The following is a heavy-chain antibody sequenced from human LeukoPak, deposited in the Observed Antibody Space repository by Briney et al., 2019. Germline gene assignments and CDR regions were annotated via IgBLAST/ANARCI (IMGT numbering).Heavy chain of an antibody. CDR3: ARGRDRSKAGDR. CDR2: IHPSGIF. Sequence: SETLSLTCAVYGGSCDDYYCSWIRQPPGKGLEWIGEIHPSGIFYYNSSLVSRVSISIDTSKSQFSLRLTSVTAAGTAFYYCARGRDRSKAGDRWGQGSLVTVSS. V-gene: IGHV4-34*01. CDR1: GGSCDDYY. D-gene: IGHD5-24*01. J-gene: IGHJ5*02.